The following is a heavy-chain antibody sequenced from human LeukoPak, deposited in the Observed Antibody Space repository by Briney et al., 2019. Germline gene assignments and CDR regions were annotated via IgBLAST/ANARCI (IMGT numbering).Heavy chain of an antibody. D-gene: IGHD7-27*01. Sequence: GGSLRLSCAAPGFTFSSYEMNWVRQAPGKGLEWVSYIRSRDRTIYYADSVKGRFTISTDNAENSLYLQMNSLRTEDTAVYYCARDHRWGFDYWGRGTLVTVSS. CDR1: GFTFSSYE. CDR2: IRSRDRTI. V-gene: IGHV3-48*03. J-gene: IGHJ4*02. CDR3: ARDHRWGFDY.